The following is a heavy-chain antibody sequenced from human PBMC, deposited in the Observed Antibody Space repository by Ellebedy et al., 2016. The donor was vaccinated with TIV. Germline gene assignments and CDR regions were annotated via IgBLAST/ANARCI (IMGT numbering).Heavy chain of an antibody. D-gene: IGHD3-10*01. V-gene: IGHV3-30*14. CDR1: GFTITNYG. CDR2: ISSDGSKK. Sequence: GESLKISCAASGFTITNYGMHWVRQAPGKGLEWVAVISSDGSKKYYANSVKGRFTISRDNSKNTLSLQMNSLRAEDTAVYYCARGRGWNYFDYWGQGTLVTVSS. CDR3: ARGRGWNYFDY. J-gene: IGHJ4*02.